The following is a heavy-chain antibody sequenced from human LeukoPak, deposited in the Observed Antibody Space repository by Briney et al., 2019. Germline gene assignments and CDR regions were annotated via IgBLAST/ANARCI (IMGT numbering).Heavy chain of an antibody. CDR3: ATDYYCSGGSCYPPD. V-gene: IGHV3-21*01. CDR2: ISGSSNDI. J-gene: IGHJ4*02. CDR1: GFPFSIYT. Sequence: GSLRLSCAASGFPFSIYTMNWVRQAPGKGLEWVSSISGSSNDIYYADSVKGRFTISRDNAKNSLYLQMNSLRAEDTAVYYCATDYYCSGGSCYPPDWGQGTLVTVSS. D-gene: IGHD2-15*01.